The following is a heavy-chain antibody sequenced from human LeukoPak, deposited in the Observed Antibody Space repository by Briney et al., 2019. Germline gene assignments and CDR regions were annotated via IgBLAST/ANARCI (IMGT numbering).Heavy chain of an antibody. Sequence: GGSLRLSCAASGFTFSSYWMHWVRQAPEKGLVWVSRINSDGSSTSYADSVKGRFTISRDNAKNTLYLQMNGLRAEDTAVYYCARALAPYYDSSGRTPDYWGQGTLVTVSS. D-gene: IGHD3-22*01. CDR1: GFTFSSYW. CDR3: ARALAPYYDSSGRTPDY. J-gene: IGHJ4*02. V-gene: IGHV3-74*01. CDR2: INSDGSST.